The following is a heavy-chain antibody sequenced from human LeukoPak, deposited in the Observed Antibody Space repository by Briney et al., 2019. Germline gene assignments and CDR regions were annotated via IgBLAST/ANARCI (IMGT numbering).Heavy chain of an antibody. CDR3: ARDVARGYTYGHLQDY. V-gene: IGHV3-23*01. Sequence: PGGSLRLSCAASGFTFSSYAMSWVRQAPGKGLEWVSAISGSGGSTYYADSVKGRFTISRDNSKNTLYLQMNSLRAEDTAVYYCARDVARGYTYGHLQDYWGQGTLVTVSS. CDR1: GFTFSSYA. CDR2: ISGSGGST. J-gene: IGHJ4*02. D-gene: IGHD5-18*01.